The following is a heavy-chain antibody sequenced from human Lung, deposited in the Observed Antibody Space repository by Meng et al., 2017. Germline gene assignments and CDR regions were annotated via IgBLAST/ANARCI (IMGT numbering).Heavy chain of an antibody. Sequence: VQLLQFGAEVQEAAASVMLSCRSSGYTFIDAYVPWVRQAPGQGLEWMGRIIPSSGDANSAQKFLGRVTLTWDTSISTAYMEFSSLRSDDTAIYYSARDGGNYDFDYWGQGTLVTVSS. CDR2: IIPSSGDA. CDR3: ARDGGNYDFDY. D-gene: IGHD1-7*01. CDR1: GYTFIDAY. J-gene: IGHJ4*02. V-gene: IGHV1-2*06.